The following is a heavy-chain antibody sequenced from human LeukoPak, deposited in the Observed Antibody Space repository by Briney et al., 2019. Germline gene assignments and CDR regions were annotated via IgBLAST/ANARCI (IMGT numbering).Heavy chain of an antibody. CDR1: GDSISNYY. D-gene: IGHD4-17*01. J-gene: IGHJ5*02. CDR2: IYYSGTT. Sequence: SETLSLTCTVSGDSISNYYWSWIRQPPGKGLELIAYIYYSGTTYYNPSLKSRVTISVDTSKNQLSLNLSPVTAADTAVYYCARRTVTGWFDPWGQGTLVTVSS. CDR3: ARRTVTGWFDP. V-gene: IGHV4-59*01.